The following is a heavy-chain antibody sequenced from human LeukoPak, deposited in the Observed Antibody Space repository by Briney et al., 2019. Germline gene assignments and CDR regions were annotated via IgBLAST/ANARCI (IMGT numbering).Heavy chain of an antibody. CDR1: GFTFSSYG. CDR3: AKTYYYGSGMFDY. V-gene: IGHV3-30*02. CDR2: IRYDGSNK. Sequence: PGGSLRLSCAASGFTFSSYGMHWVRQAPGKGLEWVAFIRYDGSNKYCADSVKGRFTISRDNSKNTLYLQMNSLRAEDTAVYYCAKTYYYGSGMFDYWGQGTLVTVSS. J-gene: IGHJ4*02. D-gene: IGHD3-10*01.